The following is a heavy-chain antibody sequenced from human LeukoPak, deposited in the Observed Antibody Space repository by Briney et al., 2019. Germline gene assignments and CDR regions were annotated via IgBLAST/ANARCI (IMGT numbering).Heavy chain of an antibody. CDR2: IIPIFGTA. CDR1: GGTFSSYA. D-gene: IGHD5-24*01. J-gene: IGHJ3*02. V-gene: IGHV1-69*13. Sequence: ASVKVSCKASGGTFSSYAISWVRQAPGQGLEWMGGIIPIFGTANYAQKFQGRVTITADESTSTAYMQLSGLGSEDTAIYYCARDREMATGAFDIWGQGTVVTVSS. CDR3: ARDREMATGAFDI.